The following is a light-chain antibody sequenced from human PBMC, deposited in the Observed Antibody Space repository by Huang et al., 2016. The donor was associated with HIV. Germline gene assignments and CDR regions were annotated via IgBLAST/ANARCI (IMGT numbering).Light chain of an antibody. CDR1: QSHGNT. V-gene: IGKV3-11*01. Sequence: TLALSPGDRDSLSCRASQSHGNTLDRDQQKSGQSPRLLIYDVSNRAAGVPTRVSASGSETDFTLTIASLDPDDFAIYHCQQRSKWPLTFGGGTKVEMK. J-gene: IGKJ4*01. CDR3: QQRSKWPLT. CDR2: DVS.